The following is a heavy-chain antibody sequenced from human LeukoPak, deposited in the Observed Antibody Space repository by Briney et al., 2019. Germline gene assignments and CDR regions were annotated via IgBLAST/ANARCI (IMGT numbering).Heavy chain of an antibody. Sequence: GGSLRLSCAASGFTFSDYAMSWVRQAPGKGLEWVSAIIGSATYTYYANSVKGRFTISRDNSKNTLYLQMNSLRAEDTAVYYCAKDAGGDGYNYYLDYWGQGTLVTVSS. CDR1: GFTFSDYA. V-gene: IGHV3-23*01. CDR2: IIGSATYT. CDR3: AKDAGGDGYNYYLDY. J-gene: IGHJ4*02. D-gene: IGHD5-24*01.